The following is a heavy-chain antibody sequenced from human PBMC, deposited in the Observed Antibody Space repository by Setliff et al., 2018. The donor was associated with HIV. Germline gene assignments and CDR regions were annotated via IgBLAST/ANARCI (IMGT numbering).Heavy chain of an antibody. Sequence: PSETLSLTCTVSGGSISSGRYYWSWIRQPAGKGLEWIGRIYTSGSTNYNPSLKSRVTISVDTSKNQFSLKLSSVTAADTAVYYCARAHIGIAARWSGWFDPWGQGTLVTVSS. D-gene: IGHD6-6*01. V-gene: IGHV4-61*02. CDR1: GGSISSGRYY. CDR2: IYTSGST. J-gene: IGHJ5*02. CDR3: ARAHIGIAARWSGWFDP.